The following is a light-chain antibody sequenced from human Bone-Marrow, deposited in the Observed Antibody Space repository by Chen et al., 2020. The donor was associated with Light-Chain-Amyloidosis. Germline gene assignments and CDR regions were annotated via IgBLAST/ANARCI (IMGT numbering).Light chain of an antibody. CDR1: QSISNS. CDR3: QRYGV. CDR2: DAS. V-gene: IGKV3-20*01. J-gene: IGKJ4*01. Sequence: IVLTQSPDTLSLSLGERATLSCRASQSISNSLAWYQQKPGHAPRLLIYDASSRATGIPVRFSGSGSGTDFALTISRLEPEDFAVYYCQRYGVFGGGTKVEIK.